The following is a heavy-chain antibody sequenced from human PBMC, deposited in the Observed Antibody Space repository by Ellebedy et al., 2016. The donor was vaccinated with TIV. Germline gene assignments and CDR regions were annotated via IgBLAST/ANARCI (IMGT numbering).Heavy chain of an antibody. CDR3: ARGDSSSSRVYY. J-gene: IGHJ4*02. V-gene: IGHV4-30-4*01. D-gene: IGHD6-6*01. CDR1: GGSISSGHSY. Sequence: SETLSLTCTVSGGSISSGHSYWSWIRPPPGKGLEWIGYIYYSGSTYYNPSLKSRVTISRDTSKNQFSLNLSAVTAADTAVYYCARGDSSSSRVYYWGQGTLVTVSS. CDR2: IYYSGST.